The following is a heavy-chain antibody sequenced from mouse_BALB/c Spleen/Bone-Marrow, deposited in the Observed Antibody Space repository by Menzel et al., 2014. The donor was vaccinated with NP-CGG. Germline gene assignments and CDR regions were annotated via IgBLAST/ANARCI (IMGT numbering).Heavy chain of an antibody. CDR3: ARPYRYYFDY. CDR1: GFTFSSYG. CDR2: INSNGGST. J-gene: IGHJ2*01. D-gene: IGHD2-14*01. V-gene: IGHV5-6-3*01. Sequence: EVKLVESGGGLVQPGGSLKLSCAASGFTFSSYGMSWVRQTPDKRLELVATINSNGGSTHYPDSVKGRFTISRDNAKNTLYLQMSSLKSEDTAMYYCARPYRYYFDYWGQGTTLTVSS.